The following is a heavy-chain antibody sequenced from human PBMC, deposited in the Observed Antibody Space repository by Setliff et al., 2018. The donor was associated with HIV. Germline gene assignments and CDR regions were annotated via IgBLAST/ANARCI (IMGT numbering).Heavy chain of an antibody. Sequence: SETLSLTCAVYSGSFSGYYWSWIRQSPGKGLDWIGEINHSGSTNYSPSLKSRVTISVDKSKNQFSLKLSSVTAADTALYFCARVPVLPAPRFDYWGQGTLVTVS. J-gene: IGHJ4*02. CDR2: INHSGST. CDR3: ARVPVLPAPRFDY. D-gene: IGHD2-2*01. V-gene: IGHV4-34*01. CDR1: SGSFSGYY.